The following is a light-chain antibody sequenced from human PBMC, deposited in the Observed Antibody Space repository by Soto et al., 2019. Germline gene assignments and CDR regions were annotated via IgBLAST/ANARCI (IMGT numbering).Light chain of an antibody. CDR3: QQYNSYPWT. Sequence: DIQMTQSPSTLSASVGDRVTITCRASQGITRWLAWYQQTPGKAPNLLINVASTLASGVPSRFSGSESGTEFTLTISSLQPDDFATYYCQQYNSYPWTFGQGTKVEVK. J-gene: IGKJ1*01. CDR2: VAS. V-gene: IGKV1-5*03. CDR1: QGITRW.